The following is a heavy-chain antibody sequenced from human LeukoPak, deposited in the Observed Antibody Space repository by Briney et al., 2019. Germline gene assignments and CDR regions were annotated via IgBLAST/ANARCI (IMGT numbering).Heavy chain of an antibody. CDR3: AKGVFGVNRAFDY. V-gene: IGHV3-23*01. CDR1: GFTFNTCA. J-gene: IGHJ4*02. D-gene: IGHD3-3*01. CDR2: ISESGSGT. Sequence: HPGGSLRLSCEASGFTFNTCAMSWVRQAPGKGLEWVSAISESGSGTYYADSVKGRFTISRDNPKNTLYPQMNSLRVDDTALYYCAKGVFGVNRAFDYWGQGTLVTVSS.